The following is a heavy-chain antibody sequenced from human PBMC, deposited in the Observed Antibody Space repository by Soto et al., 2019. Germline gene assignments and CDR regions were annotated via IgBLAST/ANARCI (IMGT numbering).Heavy chain of an antibody. V-gene: IGHV4-59*13. CDR3: ARVFANFWSGYHVDY. D-gene: IGHD3-3*01. J-gene: IGHJ4*02. CDR1: GGSITSNY. CDR2: IYYSRST. Sequence: SETLSLTCTVSGGSITSNYWTWIRQPPGKGLEWIGHIYYSRSTYYNPSLKSRVSMSVDTSKNQISLNLSSVTAADTAVYYCARVFANFWSGYHVDYWGQGTPVTVSS.